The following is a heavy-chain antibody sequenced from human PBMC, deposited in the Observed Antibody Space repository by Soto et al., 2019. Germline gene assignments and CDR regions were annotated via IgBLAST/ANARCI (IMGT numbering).Heavy chain of an antibody. CDR2: LTWNGEVL. CDR1: GFTFDDYA. D-gene: IGHD3-22*01. CDR3: VKDSESSGYLTHLDY. Sequence: GGSLRLSXVASGFTFDDYAIHWVRQTPGKGLEWVSGLTWNGEVLGYADSVKGRFTIPRDNAKNSLYLEMNSLRPEDTALYYCVKDSESSGYLTHLDYWGQGTLVTVSS. J-gene: IGHJ4*02. V-gene: IGHV3-9*01.